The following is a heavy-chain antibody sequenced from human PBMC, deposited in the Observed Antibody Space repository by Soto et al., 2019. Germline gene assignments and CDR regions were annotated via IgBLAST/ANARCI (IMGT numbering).Heavy chain of an antibody. Sequence: QVQLQESGPGLVKPSESLSLTCAVSGGSISSYYWSWIRQPPGKGLEWIGYIYYSGSTNYNPSLNSRVTISVYTSKNQCSLKLTSVTAADTAVYYCARSRYTSGWWTPPFDYWGQGTLVTVSS. CDR2: IYYSGST. V-gene: IGHV4-59*01. CDR1: GGSISSYY. CDR3: ARSRYTSGWWTPPFDY. J-gene: IGHJ4*02. D-gene: IGHD6-19*01.